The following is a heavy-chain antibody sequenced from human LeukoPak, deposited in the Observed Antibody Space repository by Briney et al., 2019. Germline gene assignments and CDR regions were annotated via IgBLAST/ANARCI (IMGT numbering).Heavy chain of an antibody. CDR1: GFMFSGYS. CDR3: ARDPNYDFWSGYYIAYFDY. V-gene: IGHV3-21*01. J-gene: IGHJ4*02. CDR2: ISSSSSYI. Sequence: MSGGSLRLSCAASGFMFSGYSMNWVRQAPGKGLEWVSSISSSSSYIYYADSVRGRFTISRDNAKDSLYLQMNSLRAEDTAVYYCARDPNYDFWSGYYIAYFDYWGQGTLVTVSS. D-gene: IGHD3-3*01.